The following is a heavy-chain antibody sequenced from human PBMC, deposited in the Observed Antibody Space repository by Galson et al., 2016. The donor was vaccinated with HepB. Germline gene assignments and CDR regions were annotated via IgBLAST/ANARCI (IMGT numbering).Heavy chain of an antibody. CDR3: AKGARGYLDY. J-gene: IGHJ4*02. CDR2: GNDDGSDT. V-gene: IGHV3-74*01. Sequence: ASGFTFSTSWMHWVRQAPGEGLVWVSIGNDDGSDTRYADSVKGRFTISRDNAKNTLFLQMNSLRVEDTAVYYCAKGARGYLDYWGQGTLVTVSS. CDR1: GFTFSTSW.